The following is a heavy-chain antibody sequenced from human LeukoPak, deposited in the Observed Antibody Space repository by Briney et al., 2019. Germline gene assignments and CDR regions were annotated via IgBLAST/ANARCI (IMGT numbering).Heavy chain of an antibody. CDR2: INPNSGGA. CDR3: ARDYDYVWGSFPTYYFDF. D-gene: IGHD3-16*01. CDR1: GYTFTDYS. Sequence: GASVKVSCKASGYTFTDYSIHWVRQAPGQGLQWMGRINPNSGGAHYAQKFQGRVTLTRDTSITTAYMELSRLRSDDTAVYYCARDYDYVWGSFPTYYFDFWGQGTLVTVSS. J-gene: IGHJ4*02. V-gene: IGHV1-2*02.